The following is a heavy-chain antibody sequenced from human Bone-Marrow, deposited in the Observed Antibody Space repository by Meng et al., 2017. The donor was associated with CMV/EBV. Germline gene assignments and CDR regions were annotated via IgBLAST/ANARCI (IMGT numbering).Heavy chain of an antibody. Sequence: GESLKISCAASGFTFSTFGMHWVRQAPGKGLEWVAFIRYDENKKYYGDSVKGRFTISRDNSKNALFLQMNSLRAEDTAVYYCAKDRSSGGSYYPYFEYWGQGTLVTVSS. D-gene: IGHD1-26*01. J-gene: IGHJ4*02. CDR3: AKDRSSGGSYYPYFEY. CDR2: IRYDENKK. CDR1: GFTFSTFG. V-gene: IGHV3-30*02.